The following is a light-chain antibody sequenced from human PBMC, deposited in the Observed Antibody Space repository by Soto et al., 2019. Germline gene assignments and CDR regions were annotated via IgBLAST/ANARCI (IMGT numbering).Light chain of an antibody. Sequence: QSVLTQPASVSGSPGQSITLSCTGTNSDIGAFDYVAWYQQHPGRAPKLIIFAVSNRPSGVANRFSGSKSANTASLTISGLQAEDEAHYYCQSYDSRLSGSVFGTGTKLTVL. CDR1: NSDIGAFDY. CDR2: AVS. V-gene: IGLV2-14*03. CDR3: QSYDSRLSGSV. J-gene: IGLJ1*01.